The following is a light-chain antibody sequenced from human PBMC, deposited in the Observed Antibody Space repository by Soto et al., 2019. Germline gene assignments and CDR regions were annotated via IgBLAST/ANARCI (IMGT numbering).Light chain of an antibody. CDR1: QGISSW. J-gene: IGKJ4*01. V-gene: IGKV1-12*01. CDR2: DAS. CDR3: QQINSFPLT. Sequence: DIPMTQSPSSVSASAGDIVTIASRAIQGISSWLAWYQQRPGKAPKLLVYDASTLQNGVPSRFSGSVSGTEFTLTISSLQPEDFATYYCQQINSFPLTFGGGTKVDIK.